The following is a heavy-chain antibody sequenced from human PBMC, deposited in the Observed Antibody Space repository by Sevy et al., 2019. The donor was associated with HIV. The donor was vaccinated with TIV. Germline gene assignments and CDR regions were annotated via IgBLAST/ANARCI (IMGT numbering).Heavy chain of an antibody. CDR3: ARNYDSSGYRPHYFDY. J-gene: IGHJ4*02. Sequence: GGSLRLSCAASGFTFSSYWMSWVRQAPGKGLEWVANIKQDGSEKYYVDSVKGRFTISRDNAKNSLYLQMNSLRAEDTAVSYCARNYDSSGYRPHYFDYWGQGTLVTVSS. CDR1: GFTFSSYW. D-gene: IGHD3-22*01. V-gene: IGHV3-7*03. CDR2: IKQDGSEK.